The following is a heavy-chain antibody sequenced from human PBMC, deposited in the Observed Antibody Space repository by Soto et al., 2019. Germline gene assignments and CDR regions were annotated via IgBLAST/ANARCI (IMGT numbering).Heavy chain of an antibody. CDR3: ARDPPLPGYSSSWPHYFDY. CDR2: ISYDGSNK. J-gene: IGHJ4*02. Sequence: LRLSCAASGFTFSSYAMHWVRQAPGKGLEWVAVISYDGSNKYYADSVKGRFTISRDNSKNTLYLQMNSLRAEDTAVYYCARDPPLPGYSSSWPHYFDYWGQGTLVTVSS. V-gene: IGHV3-30-3*01. CDR1: GFTFSSYA. D-gene: IGHD6-13*01.